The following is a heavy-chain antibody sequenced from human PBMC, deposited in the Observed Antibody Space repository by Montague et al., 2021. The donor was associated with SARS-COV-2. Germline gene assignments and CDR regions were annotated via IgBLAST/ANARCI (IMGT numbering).Heavy chain of an antibody. V-gene: IGHV3-30-3*01. Sequence: SLRLSCEAYGFTFSSYAMHWVRQAPGKGLEWVAVISYDGSNKYYXDSXKGLFTISRDNSKNTLYLQMNSLRAEATAVSYCARDRGMITFGGVIVIDGMDVWGQGTTVTVSS. CDR1: GFTFSSYA. CDR2: ISYDGSNK. J-gene: IGHJ6*02. D-gene: IGHD3-16*02. CDR3: ARDRGMITFGGVIVIDGMDV.